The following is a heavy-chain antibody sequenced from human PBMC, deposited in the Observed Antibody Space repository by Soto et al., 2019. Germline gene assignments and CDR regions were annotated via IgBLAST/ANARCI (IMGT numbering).Heavy chain of an antibody. D-gene: IGHD6-13*01. CDR3: SRGSDGYSSSWYGYYFDY. Sequence: QVQLVQSGAEVKKPGSSVKVSCKASGGTFRSYAISWVRQAPGQGLEWMGGIIPIFGTANYAQKFQGRVTITADESTSTAYMELSSLRSEDTAVYYCSRGSDGYSSSWYGYYFDYWGQGTLVTVSS. J-gene: IGHJ4*02. CDR2: IIPIFGTA. V-gene: IGHV1-69*01. CDR1: GGTFRSYA.